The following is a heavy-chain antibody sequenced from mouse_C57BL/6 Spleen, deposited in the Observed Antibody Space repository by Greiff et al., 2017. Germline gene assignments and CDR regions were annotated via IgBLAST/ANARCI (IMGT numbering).Heavy chain of an antibody. CDR3: GAISTVVATDIDV. Sequence: VQLQQPGAELVKPGASVKLSCKASGYNFTSYWMHWVKQRPGQGLEWIGMIHPDSGSTNYNEKFQSKATLTVDKSSSTAYMQLSSLTSEESAVDYCGAISTVVATDIDVWGTGTTVTVSS. V-gene: IGHV1-64*01. J-gene: IGHJ1*03. CDR2: IHPDSGST. D-gene: IGHD1-1*01. CDR1: GYNFTSYW.